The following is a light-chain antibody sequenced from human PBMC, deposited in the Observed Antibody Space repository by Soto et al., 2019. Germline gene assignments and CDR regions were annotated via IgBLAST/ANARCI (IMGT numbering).Light chain of an antibody. V-gene: IGKV3-11*01. Sequence: EIVMTQSPGTLSVSPGERATLSCRASPSVTNYLAWYQQKPGQAPRLVIYGAFNRATGIPARFSGSGSGTDFTLTISSLEPEDFAVYYCQQRNIWPPVTFGQGTRLEIK. J-gene: IGKJ5*01. CDR2: GAF. CDR3: QQRNIWPPVT. CDR1: PSVTNY.